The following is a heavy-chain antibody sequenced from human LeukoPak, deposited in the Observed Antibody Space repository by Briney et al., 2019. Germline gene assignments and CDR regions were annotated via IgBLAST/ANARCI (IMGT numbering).Heavy chain of an antibody. CDR1: GFTFGSNW. Sequence: PEGSLRLSCAASGFTFGSNWMSWVRQAPGKGLEWAAHINQDGSVRYYVDSVKGRFTISRDNTKNSLYLQMNNLRVDDTAIYYCARDPSTASAWSYFDLWGQGTLVTVSS. D-gene: IGHD6-19*01. V-gene: IGHV3-7*01. J-gene: IGHJ4*02. CDR3: ARDPSTASAWSYFDL. CDR2: INQDGSVR.